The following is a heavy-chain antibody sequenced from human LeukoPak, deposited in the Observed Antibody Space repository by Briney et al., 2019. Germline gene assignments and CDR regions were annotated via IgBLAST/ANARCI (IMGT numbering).Heavy chain of an antibody. D-gene: IGHD3-16*01. J-gene: IGHJ3*02. CDR1: GFPFSGHE. CDR2: ISNSGNTI. CDR3: ARDWGTGIRQNAFDI. Sequence: PGGSLRLSCAASGFPFSGHEMNWVRQAPGKGLEWVSYISNSGNTIYYADSVKGRFSISRDNAKNSLYLQMNSLRAEDTAVYYCARDWGTGIRQNAFDIWGQGTMVTVSS. V-gene: IGHV3-48*03.